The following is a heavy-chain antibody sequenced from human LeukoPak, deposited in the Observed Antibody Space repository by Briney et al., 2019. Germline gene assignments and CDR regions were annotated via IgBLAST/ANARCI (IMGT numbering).Heavy chain of an antibody. Sequence: GGSLRLSCAASRFTFSSYGMSWVRQAPGKGLEWVSVISDSGGTTYYADSVKGRFTISRDNSKNTLYLQMNSLRAEDTAIYYCAKDRSPGAAGGKRSFNYWGREPWSPSPQ. CDR1: RFTFSSYG. CDR3: AKDRSPGAAGGKRSFNY. D-gene: IGHD6-13*01. J-gene: IGHJ4*02. CDR2: ISDSGGTT. V-gene: IGHV3-23*01.